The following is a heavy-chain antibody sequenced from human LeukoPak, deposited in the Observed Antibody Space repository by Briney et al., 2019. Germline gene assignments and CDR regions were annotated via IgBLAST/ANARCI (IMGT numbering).Heavy chain of an antibody. D-gene: IGHD3-22*01. CDR1: GGSIRSSNYY. V-gene: IGHV4-39*01. CDR2: IYYSGST. CDR3: VRLFYYDSRGPPS. J-gene: IGHJ5*02. Sequence: PSETLSLTCNVLGGSIRSSNYYWGWIRQPPGKGLEWIGSIYYSGSTYYNPSLKGRVTMSVDTSNNQFSLKLTSATATDTAVYYCVRLFYYDSRGPPSWGQGTLVTVSS.